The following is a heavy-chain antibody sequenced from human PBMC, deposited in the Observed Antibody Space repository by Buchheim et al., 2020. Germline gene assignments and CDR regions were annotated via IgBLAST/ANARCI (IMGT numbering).Heavy chain of an antibody. CDR2: INHSGST. V-gene: IGHV4-34*01. CDR1: GGSFSGYY. D-gene: IGHD3-10*01. Sequence: QVQLQQWGAGLLKPSETLSLTCAVYGGSFSGYYWSWIRQPPGKGLEWIGEINHSGSTNYNPSLKSRVTISVDTSKNQFSLKLSSVTAADTAVYYCARVKGLWSNLYYYGMDVWGQGTT. J-gene: IGHJ6*02. CDR3: ARVKGLWSNLYYYGMDV.